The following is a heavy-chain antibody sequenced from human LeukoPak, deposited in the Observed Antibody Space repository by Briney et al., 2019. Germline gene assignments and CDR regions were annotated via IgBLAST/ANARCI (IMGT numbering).Heavy chain of an antibody. V-gene: IGHV3-23*01. CDR3: TKKTSYYVSSGALDY. J-gene: IGHJ4*02. CDR1: GFTFSNYA. CDR2: ISGSGGST. D-gene: IGHD3-22*01. Sequence: GGSLRLSCTASGFTFSNYAMTWVRQAPGKGLEWLSVISGSGGSTYHADSVKGRFTISRDNSKNTLFLQMNSLRAEDTAVYYCTKKTSYYVSSGALDYWGQGTLVTVSS.